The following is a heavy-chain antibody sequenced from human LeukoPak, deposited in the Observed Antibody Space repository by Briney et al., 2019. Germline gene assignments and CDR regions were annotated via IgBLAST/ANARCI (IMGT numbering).Heavy chain of an antibody. V-gene: IGHV1-69*13. D-gene: IGHD6-6*01. Sequence: GASVKVSCKASGGTFSSYAISWVRQAPGQGLEWMGGIIPIFGTANYAQKFQGRVTITADESTSTAYMKLSSLRSEDTAVYYCARDFGYSSSTYFDYWGQGTLVTVSS. CDR3: ARDFGYSSSTYFDY. J-gene: IGHJ4*02. CDR2: IIPIFGTA. CDR1: GGTFSSYA.